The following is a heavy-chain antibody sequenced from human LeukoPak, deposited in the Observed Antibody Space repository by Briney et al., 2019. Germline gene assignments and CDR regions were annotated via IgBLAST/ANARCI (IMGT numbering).Heavy chain of an antibody. V-gene: IGHV1-8*01. CDR2: MNPNSGNT. CDR3: AKPITAMDAGGFDY. J-gene: IGHJ4*02. Sequence: GASVKVSCKASGYTFTSYDINWVRQATGQGLEWMGWMNPNSGNTGYAQKFQGRVTMTRNTSISTAYMELSSLRSEDTAVYYCAKPITAMDAGGFDYWGQGTLVTVSS. D-gene: IGHD5-18*01. CDR1: GYTFTSYD.